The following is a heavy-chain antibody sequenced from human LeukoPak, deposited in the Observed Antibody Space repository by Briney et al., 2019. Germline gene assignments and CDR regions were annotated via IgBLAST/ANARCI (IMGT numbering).Heavy chain of an antibody. CDR1: GGTFSIYA. J-gene: IGHJ4*02. CDR3: ARGYCSGGSCSEGGPFDY. D-gene: IGHD2-15*01. CDR2: IIHIFGTE. Sequence: SVTVSYRASGGTFSIYAIRWVRQAPGQAREGMGGIIHIFGTENYAQKFQGRVTSTTDESTSTAYMELSSLRSEETAVYYCARGYCSGGSCSEGGPFDYWGQGTLVTVSS. V-gene: IGHV1-69*05.